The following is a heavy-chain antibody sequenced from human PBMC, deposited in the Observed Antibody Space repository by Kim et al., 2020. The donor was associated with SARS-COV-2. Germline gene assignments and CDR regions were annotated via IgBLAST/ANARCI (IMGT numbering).Heavy chain of an antibody. CDR1: GFTFSSYD. V-gene: IGHV3-13*01. CDR2: IGTAGDT. CDR3: ARGGGTTGYYNSGDWFDP. Sequence: GGSLRLSCAASGFTFSSYDMHWVRQATGKGLEWVSAIGTAGDTYYPGSVKGRFTISRENAKNSLYLQMNSLRAGDTAVYYCARGGGTTGYYNSGDWFDPWGQGTLVTVSS. D-gene: IGHD3-9*01. J-gene: IGHJ5*02.